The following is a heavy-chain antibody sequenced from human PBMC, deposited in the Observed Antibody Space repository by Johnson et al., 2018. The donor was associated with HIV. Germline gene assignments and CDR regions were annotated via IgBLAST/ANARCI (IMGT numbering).Heavy chain of an antibody. Sequence: QVQLVESGGGVVQPGNSLRLSCAASGFAFSNYGMHWVRQAPGKGLEWVAVISYDGSNKYYADSVKGRFTISRDNSKNTLYLQMNSLRVEDTAVYYCAKDIEWELQNDAFDIWGQGTMVTVSS. CDR1: GFAFSNYG. D-gene: IGHD1-26*01. CDR3: AKDIEWELQNDAFDI. J-gene: IGHJ3*02. V-gene: IGHV3-30*18. CDR2: ISYDGSNK.